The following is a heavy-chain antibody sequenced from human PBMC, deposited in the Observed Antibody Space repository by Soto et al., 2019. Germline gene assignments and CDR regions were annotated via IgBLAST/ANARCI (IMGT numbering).Heavy chain of an antibody. V-gene: IGHV3-15*07. Sequence: GGSLRLSCAASGFTFGNAWINWVRQTPGKGLEWVGRVKSKTDGGTTDFAAPVKGRFAISRDDSKNMVYLEMNSLKTEDTAIYYCTTDSYITSIIVRFDYWGHGTLVTVSS. J-gene: IGHJ4*01. CDR1: GFTFGNAW. D-gene: IGHD3-22*01. CDR2: VKSKTDGGTT. CDR3: TTDSYITSIIVRFDY.